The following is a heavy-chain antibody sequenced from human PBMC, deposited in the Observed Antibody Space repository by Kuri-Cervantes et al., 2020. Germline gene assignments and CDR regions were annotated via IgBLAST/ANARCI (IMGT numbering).Heavy chain of an antibody. CDR3: AKGGTGYCTSTSCYLPDY. D-gene: IGHD2-2*01. Sequence: GESLKISCAASGFSFSDYGMHWVRQAPGKGLEWVAVIWSNGINKYYADSVKGRFTISRDNAKDSLYLQMNSLRAEDTALYYCAKGGTGYCTSTSCYLPDYWGQGTLVTVSS. J-gene: IGHJ4*02. CDR1: GFSFSDYG. CDR2: IWSNGINK. V-gene: IGHV3-33*03.